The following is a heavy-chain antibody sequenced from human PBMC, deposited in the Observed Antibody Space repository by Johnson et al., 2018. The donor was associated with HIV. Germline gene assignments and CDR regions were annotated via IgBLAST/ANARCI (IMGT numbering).Heavy chain of an antibody. V-gene: IGHV3-7*01. CDR3: ARGGSIAARREAFDI. CDR1: GFTFSSYP. Sequence: VQLVESGGGLVQPGGSLKLSCAASGFTFSSYPMHWVRQAPGKGLEWVANIKQDGSEKNYVDSVKGRFTISRDNVKNSLYLQMNSLRAEDTAVYYCARGGSIAARREAFDIWGQGTMVTVSS. J-gene: IGHJ3*02. D-gene: IGHD6-6*01. CDR2: IKQDGSEK.